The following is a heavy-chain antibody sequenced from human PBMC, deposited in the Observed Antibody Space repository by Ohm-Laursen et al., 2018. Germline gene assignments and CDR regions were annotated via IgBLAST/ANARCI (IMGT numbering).Heavy chain of an antibody. CDR2: IDASGGTI. Sequence: GSLRLSCAASGFSFSTYSMNWVRQSPGKGLEWLSYIDASGGTIYYADSVKGRLTISRDNAKNSLYLQMSGLRGEDTAVYYCARGAPFYGGFDYWGQGTLVTVSS. D-gene: IGHD4-17*01. CDR1: GFSFSTYS. V-gene: IGHV3-48*01. CDR3: ARGAPFYGGFDY. J-gene: IGHJ4*02.